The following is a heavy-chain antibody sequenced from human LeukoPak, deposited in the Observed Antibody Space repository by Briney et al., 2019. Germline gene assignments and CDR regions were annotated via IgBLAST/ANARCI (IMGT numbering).Heavy chain of an antibody. V-gene: IGHV3-21*04. J-gene: IGHJ4*02. CDR2: ISSSSSYI. D-gene: IGHD2-2*01. CDR1: GFTFSSYS. Sequence: GGSLRLSCAASGFTFSSYSMNWVRQAPGKGLEWVSSISSSSSYIYYADSVKGRFTISRDNSKNTLYLQMNSLRAEDTAVYYCAGGGYCSSTSCPGGFDYWGQGTLVTVSS. CDR3: AGGGYCSSTSCPGGFDY.